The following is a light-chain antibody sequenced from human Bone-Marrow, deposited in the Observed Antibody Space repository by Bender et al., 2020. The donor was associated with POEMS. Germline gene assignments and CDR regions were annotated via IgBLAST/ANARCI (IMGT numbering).Light chain of an antibody. CDR3: AVCDANLNGVL. V-gene: IGLV1-44*01. CDR2: SSH. J-gene: IGLJ3*02. Sequence: QSVLTQPPSASGTPGQRVTISCSGGSSNIGAHAVNWYQHLPGTAPKLLIYSSHRRPSEVPDRFSGSRSGTSASLAISGLQSEDEADYYCAVCDANLNGVLFGGGTQLTVL. CDR1: SSNIGAHA.